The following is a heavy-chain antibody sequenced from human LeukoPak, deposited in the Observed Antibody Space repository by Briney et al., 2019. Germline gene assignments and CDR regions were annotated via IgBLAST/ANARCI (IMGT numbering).Heavy chain of an antibody. CDR1: GGSISTYY. Sequence: SETLSLTCTVSGGSISTYYWSWIRQPPGKGLEWIGYIYYSGSTSYNPSLKSRVTISVDTSKNQFSLKLSSVTAADTAVYYCARAPYYYYYYMDVWGKGTTVTISS. CDR2: IYYSGST. CDR3: ARAPYYYYYYMDV. V-gene: IGHV4-59*01. J-gene: IGHJ6*03.